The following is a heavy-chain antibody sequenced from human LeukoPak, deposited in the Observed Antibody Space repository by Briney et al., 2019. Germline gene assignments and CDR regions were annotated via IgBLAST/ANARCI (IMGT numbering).Heavy chain of an antibody. Sequence: PSETLSLTCTVSGGSISSYYWSWIRQPPGKGLEWIGYIYYSGSTNYNPSLKSRVTISVDTSKNQFSLKLSSVTAADTAVYYCARDCSSTSCYSYYGMDVWGQGTPVTVSS. CDR1: GGSISSYY. D-gene: IGHD2-2*01. V-gene: IGHV4-59*12. J-gene: IGHJ6*02. CDR2: IYYSGST. CDR3: ARDCSSTSCYSYYGMDV.